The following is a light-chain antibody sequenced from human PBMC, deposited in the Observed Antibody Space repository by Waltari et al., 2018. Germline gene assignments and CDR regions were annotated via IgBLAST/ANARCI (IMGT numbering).Light chain of an antibody. J-gene: IGLJ3*02. CDR2: VNSDGSH. CDR3: QTGGHGTWV. Sequence: QLVLTQSPSASASLGASVKLTCTLDSGHSTNVIAWLQQQPEKGPRFLMRVNSDGSHSKGDEIPDRFSGSSSGTERYLTISSLQSEDEADDYCQTGGHGTWVFGGGTKLTVL. V-gene: IGLV4-69*01. CDR1: SGHSTNV.